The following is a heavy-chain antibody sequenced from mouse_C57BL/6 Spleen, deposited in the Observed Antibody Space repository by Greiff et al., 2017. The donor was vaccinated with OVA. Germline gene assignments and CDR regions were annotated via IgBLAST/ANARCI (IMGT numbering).Heavy chain of an antibody. Sequence: EVNVVESGGGLVQPGGSMKLSCVASGFTFSNYWMNWVRQSPEKGLEWVAQIRLKTDNDATHYAESVKGRFTISRDDSKSSVYLQMNNVRAEDTGIYYCTGQTGTNIDYWGQGTTLTVSS. CDR1: GFTFSNYW. D-gene: IGHD4-1*01. V-gene: IGHV6-3*01. CDR3: TGQTGTNIDY. CDR2: IRLKTDNDAT. J-gene: IGHJ2*01.